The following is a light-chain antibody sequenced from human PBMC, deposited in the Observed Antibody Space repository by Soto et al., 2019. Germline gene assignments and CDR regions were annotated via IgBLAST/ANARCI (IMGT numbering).Light chain of an antibody. V-gene: IGLV1-47*01. CDR2: RND. Sequence: QSALAQPPSASGTPGQRVTISCSGSSSNIGSNYVYWYQQLPGTAPKPLIYRNDQRPSGVPDRFSGSKSGTSASLAISGLRSEDEADYYCAAWDDSLSGWVFGGGTKVTVL. J-gene: IGLJ3*02. CDR3: AAWDDSLSGWV. CDR1: SSNIGSNY.